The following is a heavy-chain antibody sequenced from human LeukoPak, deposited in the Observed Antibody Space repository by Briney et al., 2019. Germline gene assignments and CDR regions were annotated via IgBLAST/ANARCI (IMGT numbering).Heavy chain of an antibody. Sequence: RQPPGKGLEWIGHSYYSGSTNYNPSLKSRVTISVDPSKNQVSLKLRSVTAAHTAVYYCARRPPSTAGAFDIWGQGTMVTVSS. J-gene: IGHJ3*02. D-gene: IGHD2-2*01. CDR2: SYYSGST. V-gene: IGHV4-59*08. CDR3: ARRPPSTAGAFDI.